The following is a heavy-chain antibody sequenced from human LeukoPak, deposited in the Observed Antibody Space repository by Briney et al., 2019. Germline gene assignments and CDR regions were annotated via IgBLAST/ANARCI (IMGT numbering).Heavy chain of an antibody. CDR2: ISYDGSNK. D-gene: IGHD5-18*01. CDR3: AKHRGYSYGSLGMDV. CDR1: GFTFSSYG. V-gene: IGHV3-30*18. Sequence: PGRSLRLSCAASGFTFSSYGMHWVRQAPGKGLEWVAVISYDGSNKYYADSVKGRFTISRDNSKNTLYLQMNSLRGEDTAVYYCAKHRGYSYGSLGMDVWGQGTTVTVSS. J-gene: IGHJ6*02.